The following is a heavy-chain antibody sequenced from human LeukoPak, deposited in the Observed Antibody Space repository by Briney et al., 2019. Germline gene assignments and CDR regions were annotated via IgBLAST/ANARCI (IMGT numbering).Heavy chain of an antibody. V-gene: IGHV3-64D*06. Sequence: GESLRLSCAASGFTFSSHTMNWVRQAPGKALEYVSAIRSNGGSTYYADSVKGRFTISRDNSKNTLYLQMSSLRAEDTGVYYCVKDRGPSGRGAFDIWGQGTMVTVSS. D-gene: IGHD1-26*01. J-gene: IGHJ3*02. CDR3: VKDRGPSGRGAFDI. CDR2: IRSNGGST. CDR1: GFTFSSHT.